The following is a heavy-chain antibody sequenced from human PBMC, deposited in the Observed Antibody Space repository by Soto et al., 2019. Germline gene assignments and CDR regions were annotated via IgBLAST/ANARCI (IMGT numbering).Heavy chain of an antibody. CDR1: GFTLGDYG. J-gene: IGHJ4*02. D-gene: IGHD5-12*01. Sequence: PGGSLRLSCTPSGFTLGDYGMSWFRQAPGNGLEWVGFMRSKTFGGETQYAASVEGRFTISRDESKNIAYLEINSLKTEDTAVYYCSRARDGYNFFLECCGQGPLVTVSS. CDR2: MRSKTFGGET. V-gene: IGHV3-49*03. CDR3: SRARDGYNFFLEC.